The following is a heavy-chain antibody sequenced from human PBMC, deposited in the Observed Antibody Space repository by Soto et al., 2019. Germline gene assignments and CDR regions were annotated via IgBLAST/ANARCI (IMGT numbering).Heavy chain of an antibody. CDR3: ARDFAYFDS. Sequence: QVQLQESGPGLVKPSETLSLTCTVSGGSFKSGSYSWSWIRQPPGKGLEWIGYVYHTGRTSYNPSLKCRVSISMDTSKTQFSLNLDSVTAADTAVYFCARDFAYFDSWGQGTLVTVSS. CDR2: VYHTGRT. D-gene: IGHD3-3*01. V-gene: IGHV4-61*01. J-gene: IGHJ4*02. CDR1: GGSFKSGSYS.